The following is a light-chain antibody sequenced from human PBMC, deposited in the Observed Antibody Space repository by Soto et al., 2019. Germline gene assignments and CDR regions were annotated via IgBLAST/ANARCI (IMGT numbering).Light chain of an antibody. V-gene: IGLV2-14*03. CDR1: SSDIGAYNS. Sequence: QSVLTQPASVSASPGQSITISCTGTSSDIGAYNSVSWYQQLPGKAPQLMIYDVSFRPSGISSRFSGSKSGNTASLTISGLRPDDDADYSCASYTTARIRVFGGGTKVTVL. CDR2: DVS. CDR3: ASYTTARIRV. J-gene: IGLJ2*01.